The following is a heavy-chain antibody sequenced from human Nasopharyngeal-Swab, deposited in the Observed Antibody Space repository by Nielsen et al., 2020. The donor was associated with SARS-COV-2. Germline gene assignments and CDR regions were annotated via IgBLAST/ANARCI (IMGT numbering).Heavy chain of an antibody. J-gene: IGHJ6*02. CDR3: ARDSSDSSGYYLRETYYYGMDV. V-gene: IGHV4-59*12. D-gene: IGHD3-22*01. Sequence: SETLSLTCTVSGGSISSYYWSWIRQPPGKGLEWIGYIYYSGSTNYNPSLKSRVTMSVDTSKKQISLKLSSVTAADTAVYYCARDSSDSSGYYLRETYYYGMDVWGQGTTVTVSS. CDR2: IYYSGST. CDR1: GGSISSYY.